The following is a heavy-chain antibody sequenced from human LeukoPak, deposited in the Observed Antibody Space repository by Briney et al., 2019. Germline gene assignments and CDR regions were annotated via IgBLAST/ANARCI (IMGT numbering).Heavy chain of an antibody. J-gene: IGHJ4*02. D-gene: IGHD3-22*01. CDR3: TTSYYDSSGFRA. CDR1: GFTFSTYS. CDR2: IKSKTDGGTI. Sequence: GGSLRLSCVASGFTFSTYSMNWVRQAPGKGLEWVGRIKSKTDGGTIDYAAPVKGRSTISRDDSKNTVYLLMNSLKIEDTAVYYCTTSYYDSSGFRAWGQGTLVTVSS. V-gene: IGHV3-15*01.